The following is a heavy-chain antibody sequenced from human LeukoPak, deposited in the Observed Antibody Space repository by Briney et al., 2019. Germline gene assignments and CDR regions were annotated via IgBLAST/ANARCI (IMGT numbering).Heavy chain of an antibody. J-gene: IGHJ4*02. Sequence: ASVKVSCKASGYTFTSYDINWVRQATGQGLEWVGWMNPNSGNTGYAQKFQGRVTITRNTSISTAYMELSSLRSEDTAVYYCARGSSYYDILIGYGDYWGQGTLVTVSS. D-gene: IGHD3-9*01. CDR1: GYTFTSYD. CDR3: ARGSSYYDILIGYGDY. CDR2: MNPNSGNT. V-gene: IGHV1-8*03.